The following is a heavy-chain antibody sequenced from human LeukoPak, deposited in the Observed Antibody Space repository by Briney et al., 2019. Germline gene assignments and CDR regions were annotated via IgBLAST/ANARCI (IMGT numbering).Heavy chain of an antibody. J-gene: IGHJ6*03. CDR3: ARDYRGSYLGYYYYYMDV. D-gene: IGHD1-26*01. CDR1: GGSISSGSYY. CDR2: IYSSGST. V-gene: IGHV4-61*02. Sequence: SETLSLTCTVSGGSISSGSYYWSWIRQPAGKGLEWIGRIYSSGSTNYNPSLKSRVTVSVDTSRNQFSLKLSSVTAADTAMYYCARDYRGSYLGYYYYYMDVWGKGSTVTVSS.